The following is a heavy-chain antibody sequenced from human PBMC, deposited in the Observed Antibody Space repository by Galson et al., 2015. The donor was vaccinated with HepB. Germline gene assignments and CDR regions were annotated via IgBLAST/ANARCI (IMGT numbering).Heavy chain of an antibody. J-gene: IGHJ6*02. CDR1: GGTFSSYA. D-gene: IGHD3-10*01. V-gene: IGHV1-69*13. CDR2: IIPIFGIA. CDR3: ARSITHYYGMDV. Sequence: SVKVSCKASGGTFSSYAISWVRQAPGQGLEWMGGIIPIFGIANYAQKFQGRVTITADESTSTAYMELSSLRSEDTAVYYCARSITHYYGMDVWGQGTTVTVSS.